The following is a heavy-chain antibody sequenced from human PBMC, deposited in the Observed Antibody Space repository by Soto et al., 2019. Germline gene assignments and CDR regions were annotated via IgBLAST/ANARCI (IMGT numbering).Heavy chain of an antibody. D-gene: IGHD3-10*01. CDR2: IIPILGIA. CDR1: GGTFSSYT. V-gene: IGHV1-69*02. Sequence: SVKVSCTASGGTFSSYTISWVRQALGEGLEWMGRIIPILGIANYAQKFQGRVTITADKSTSTAYMELSSLRSEDTAVYYCAEGITMVRGDTNYYYGMDVCGQSTKVTVSS. J-gene: IGHJ6*02. CDR3: AEGITMVRGDTNYYYGMDV.